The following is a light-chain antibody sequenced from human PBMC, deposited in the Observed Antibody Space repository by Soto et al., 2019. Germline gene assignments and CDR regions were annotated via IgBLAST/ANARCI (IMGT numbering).Light chain of an antibody. J-gene: IGKJ1*01. Sequence: DIQMTQSPSTLSASVGDRVTITCRASKSISSWLAWYQQKPGKAPKLLIYDASSLVSGVPSRFSGSGSGTEFTLTISSLQPDDFATYYCQQYNSYSPVFGQGTKVEIK. CDR2: DAS. CDR1: KSISSW. CDR3: QQYNSYSPV. V-gene: IGKV1-5*01.